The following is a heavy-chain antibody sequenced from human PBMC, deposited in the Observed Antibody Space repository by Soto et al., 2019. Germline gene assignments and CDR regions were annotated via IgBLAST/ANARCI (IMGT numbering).Heavy chain of an antibody. D-gene: IGHD6-19*01. Sequence: ASVKVSCKASGYTFTSYGISWVRQAPGQGLEWMGWISAYNGNTNYAQKLQGRVTMTTDTSTSTAYMELRSLRSDDTAVYCCARVQWLVHSFVGFDPWGQGTLVTVSS. CDR1: GYTFTSYG. J-gene: IGHJ5*02. CDR2: ISAYNGNT. CDR3: ARVQWLVHSFVGFDP. V-gene: IGHV1-18*01.